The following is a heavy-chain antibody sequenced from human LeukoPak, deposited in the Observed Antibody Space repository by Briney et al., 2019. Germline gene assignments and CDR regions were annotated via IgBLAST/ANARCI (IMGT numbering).Heavy chain of an antibody. CDR3: ARGRPNLLYDY. V-gene: IGHV1-24*01. CDR1: GYTLTELS. J-gene: IGHJ4*02. D-gene: IGHD2-8*01. CDR2: FDPEDGET. Sequence: ASVKVSCKVSGYTLTELSMHWVRQAPGKGLEWMGGFDPEDGETIYAQKFQGRVTITTDEFTSTAYMELSSLRSEDTAVYYCARGRPNLLYDYWGQGTLVTVSS.